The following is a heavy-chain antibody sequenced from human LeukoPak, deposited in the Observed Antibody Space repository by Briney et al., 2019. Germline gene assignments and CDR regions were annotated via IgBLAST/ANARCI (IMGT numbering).Heavy chain of an antibody. CDR3: ARGMVRGVWGWFDP. D-gene: IGHD3-10*01. CDR1: GGSISSSNW. V-gene: IGHV4-4*02. Sequence: SETLSLTCAVSGGSISSSNWWSWVRQPPGKGLEWIGEIYHSGSTNYNPSLRSRVTISVDKSKNQFSLKLSSVTAADTAVYYCARGMVRGVWGWFDPWGQGTLVTVSS. CDR2: IYHSGST. J-gene: IGHJ5*02.